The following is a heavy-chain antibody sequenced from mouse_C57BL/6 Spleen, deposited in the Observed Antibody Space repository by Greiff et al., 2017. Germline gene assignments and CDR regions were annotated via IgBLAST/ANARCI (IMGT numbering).Heavy chain of an antibody. J-gene: IGHJ4*01. CDR2: IWSGGST. Sequence: VQLQESGPGLVQPSQSLSITCTVSGFSLTSYGVHWVRQSPGQGLEWLGVIWSGGSTAYNAAFISRLSISKDNPKSQAFFKLKSLLADDNAIYYGARNTRREYYCGSSYAMDDWGQGTTVTVSS. V-gene: IGHV2-2*01. CDR3: ARNTRREYYCGSSYAMDD. CDR1: GFSLTSYG. D-gene: IGHD1-1*01.